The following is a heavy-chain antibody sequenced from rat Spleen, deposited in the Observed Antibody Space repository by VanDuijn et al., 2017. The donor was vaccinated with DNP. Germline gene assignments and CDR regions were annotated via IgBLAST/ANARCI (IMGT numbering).Heavy chain of an antibody. J-gene: IGHJ3*01. CDR2: ISSTGGDDT. CDR1: GFIFSNYW. Sequence: EVLLVESDGGLVQPGRSLKLSCAASGFIFSNYWMTWIRQAPGKGLEWVASISSTGGDDTYYRDSVKGRFTISRDNAKNTQYLQMDSLRSEDTATYYCGLPGGDWGQGTLVTVSS. V-gene: IGHV5-31*01. D-gene: IGHD1-4*01. CDR3: GLPGGD.